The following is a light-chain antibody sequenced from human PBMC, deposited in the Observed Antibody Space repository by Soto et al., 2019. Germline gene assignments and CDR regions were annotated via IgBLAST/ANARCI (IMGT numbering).Light chain of an antibody. Sequence: QSVLTQPSSMSGSPGQSITISCTGTISDVGGYDYVSWYQLHPGKAPKIMVFEVSNRPSGVSYRFSGSKSGNTASLTISGLQAEDEADYFCSSYSISIGYLFGTGTKV. J-gene: IGLJ1*01. CDR3: SSYSISIGYL. V-gene: IGLV2-14*01. CDR1: ISDVGGYDY. CDR2: EVS.